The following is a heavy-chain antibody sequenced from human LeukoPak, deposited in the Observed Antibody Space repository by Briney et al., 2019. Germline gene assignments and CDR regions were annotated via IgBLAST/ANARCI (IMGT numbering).Heavy chain of an antibody. D-gene: IGHD2-21*02. CDR2: IYPGDSRT. CDR3: ARSVCGGDCYSEDWYFDL. CDR1: GYTFATYW. J-gene: IGHJ2*01. V-gene: IGHV5-51*01. Sequence: GESLKISCKGSGYTFATYWIGWVRQMPGKGLEWMGIIYPGDSRTTYSPSFQGQVTISADKSIRTAYLQWNSLKASDTAMYYCARSVCGGDCYSEDWYFDLWGRGTLVTVSS.